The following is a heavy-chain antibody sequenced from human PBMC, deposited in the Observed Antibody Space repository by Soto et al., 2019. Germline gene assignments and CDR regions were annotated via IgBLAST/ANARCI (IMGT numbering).Heavy chain of an antibody. CDR1: GGSISSGGCY. CDR3: QRTYYDILTGRNWFDP. Sequence: PSETLSLTCTVSGGSISSGGCYWIWIRQHPGKCLEWIGYIYYSGSTYYNPSLKSRVTISVDTSKNQFSLKLSSVPAADTAVYYCQRTYYDILTGRNWFDPWGQGTLVPVSS. D-gene: IGHD3-9*01. CDR2: IYYSGST. J-gene: IGHJ5*02. V-gene: IGHV4-31*03.